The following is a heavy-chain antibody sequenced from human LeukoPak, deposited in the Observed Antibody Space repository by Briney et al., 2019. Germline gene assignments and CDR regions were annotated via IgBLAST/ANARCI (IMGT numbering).Heavy chain of an antibody. CDR3: ATQERIYDVLTAYYNPKYFFDH. CDR2: IYYSGST. CDR1: GGSISSYY. J-gene: IGHJ4*02. D-gene: IGHD3-9*01. Sequence: KPSETLSLTCTVSGGSISSYYWSWIRQSLGKGLEWIGYIYYSGSTNYNPSLKSRVTISVDTSKNQFSLQLSSVTAADTAVYYCATQERIYDVLTAYYNPKYFFDHWSQGTLVTVSS. V-gene: IGHV4-59*08.